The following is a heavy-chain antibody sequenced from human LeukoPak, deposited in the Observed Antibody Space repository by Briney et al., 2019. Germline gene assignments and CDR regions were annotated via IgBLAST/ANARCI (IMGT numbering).Heavy chain of an antibody. CDR1: GFTFSNHW. J-gene: IGHJ4*02. D-gene: IGHD5-24*01. CDR3: AKEYNGYNGVFDY. V-gene: IGHV3-7*01. CDR2: IKQDGSEK. Sequence: PGGSLRLSCAASGFTFSNHWMSWVRQAPGKGLEWVANIKQDGSEKYYVDSVKGRFTISRDNAKNSLYLQMNSLRAEDTAVYYCAKEYNGYNGVFDYWGQGTLVTVSS.